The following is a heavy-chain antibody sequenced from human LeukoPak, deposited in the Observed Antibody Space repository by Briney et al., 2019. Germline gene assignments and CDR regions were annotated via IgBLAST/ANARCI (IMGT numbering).Heavy chain of an antibody. CDR1: GYSFTSYW. J-gene: IGHJ4*02. V-gene: IGHV5-51*01. CDR2: IYPGDSDT. D-gene: IGHD5-12*01. Sequence: GESLKISCKGSGYSFTSYWIGWVRQMPGKGLEWMGMIYPGDSDTRYSPSFQGQVTISADKSISTAYLQWSSLKASDTAMYYCARRGVYSGYDYPFDYWGQGTLVTVSS. CDR3: ARRGVYSGYDYPFDY.